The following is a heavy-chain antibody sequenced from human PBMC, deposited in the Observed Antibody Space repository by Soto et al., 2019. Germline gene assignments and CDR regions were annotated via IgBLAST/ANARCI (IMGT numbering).Heavy chain of an antibody. V-gene: IGHV6-1*01. J-gene: IGHJ5*02. Sequence: SQTLSLTCAISGDSVSSNSAAWNWIRQSPSRGLEWLGRTYYRSKWYNDYAVSVKSRITINPDTSKNQFSLRLNSVTPEDTAVYYCARDRRYSSSWYNWFDPWGQGTLVTVST. CDR3: ARDRRYSSSWYNWFDP. D-gene: IGHD6-13*01. CDR1: GDSVSSNSAA. CDR2: TYYRSKWYN.